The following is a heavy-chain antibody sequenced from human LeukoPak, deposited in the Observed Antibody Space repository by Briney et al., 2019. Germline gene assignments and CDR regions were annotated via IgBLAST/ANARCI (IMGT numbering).Heavy chain of an antibody. CDR2: ISYDGSNK. Sequence: GRSLRLSCAASGFTFSSYAMHWVRQAPGKGLEWVAVISYDGSNKYYADSVKGRFTISRDNSKNTLYLQMNSLRAEDTAVYYCARDKRAINWFDPWGQGTLVTVSS. J-gene: IGHJ5*02. V-gene: IGHV3-30-3*01. CDR1: GFTFSSYA. CDR3: ARDKRAINWFDP.